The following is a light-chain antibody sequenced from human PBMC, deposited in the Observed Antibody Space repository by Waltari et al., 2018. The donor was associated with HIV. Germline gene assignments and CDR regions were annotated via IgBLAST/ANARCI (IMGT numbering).Light chain of an antibody. CDR1: SSNIGNNY. CDR2: DND. CDR3: GTRDSSLTEDWV. V-gene: IGLV1-51*01. Sequence: QSVLTQPPSVSAAPGQSVTISCSGSSSNIGNNYVSWYQQLPGTAPKLLIYDNDKRPSWISDRFSGSKSATSATLAISGLRTGDEAHYYCGTRDSSLTEDWVFGGGTKLNVL. J-gene: IGLJ3*02.